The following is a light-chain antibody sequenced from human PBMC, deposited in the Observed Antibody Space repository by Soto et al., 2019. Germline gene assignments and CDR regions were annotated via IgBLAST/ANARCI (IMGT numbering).Light chain of an antibody. J-gene: IGLJ1*01. V-gene: IGLV2-11*01. CDR3: CSDAGSAYV. CDR2: DVS. Sequence: QSVLTQPRSVSGSPGQSVTISCTGTSSDVGGYNYVSWYQQHPGKAPKLMIYDVSKRPSGVPDRFSGSKSGNTASLTISGLQPEDEADYYCCSDAGSAYVFVPGTKLTVL. CDR1: SSDVGGYNY.